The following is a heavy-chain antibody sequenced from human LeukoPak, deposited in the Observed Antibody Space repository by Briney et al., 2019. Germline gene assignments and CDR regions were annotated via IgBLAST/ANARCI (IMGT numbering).Heavy chain of an antibody. Sequence: GGSLRLSCAASGFTFSSYSMNWVRQAPGKGLGWVSYISSSSSTIYYADSVKGRFTISRDNVKNSLYLQMNSLRAEDTAVYYCASLSLRWSDYWGQGTLVTVSS. V-gene: IGHV3-48*04. CDR2: ISSSSSTI. J-gene: IGHJ4*02. CDR1: GFTFSSYS. CDR3: ASLSLRWSDY. D-gene: IGHD4-23*01.